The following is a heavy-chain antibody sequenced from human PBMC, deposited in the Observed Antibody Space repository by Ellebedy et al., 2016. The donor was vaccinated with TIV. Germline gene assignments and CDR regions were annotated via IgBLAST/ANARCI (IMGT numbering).Heavy chain of an antibody. D-gene: IGHD2-2*02. CDR2: IYYSGST. CDR3: ATYISSPAFEAFDI. J-gene: IGHJ3*02. V-gene: IGHV4-39*01. CDR1: GGSISSSTYY. Sequence: SETLSLTCTVSGGSISSSTYYWGWIRQPPGKGLEWIGSIYYSGSTYYNPSLKSRVTISVDTSKKQFSLKLTSVTAADTAVYYCATYISSPAFEAFDIWGQGTMVTVSS.